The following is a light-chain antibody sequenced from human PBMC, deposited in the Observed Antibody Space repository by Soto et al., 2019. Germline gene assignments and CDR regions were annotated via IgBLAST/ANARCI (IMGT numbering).Light chain of an antibody. CDR3: QQRSNLWT. CDR1: QSVSSY. Sequence: EIVLTQSPATLSLSPGEKATLSSRASQSVSSYLAWYQQKPGQAPRLLIYDASNRATGIPARFSGSGSGTDFTLTISSLEPEDFAVYYCQQRSNLWTFGQGTKVDIK. CDR2: DAS. J-gene: IGKJ1*01. V-gene: IGKV3-11*01.